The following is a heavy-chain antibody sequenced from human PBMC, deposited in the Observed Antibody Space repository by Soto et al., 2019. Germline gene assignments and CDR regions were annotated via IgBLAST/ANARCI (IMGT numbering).Heavy chain of an antibody. CDR1: GYSISSSNW. D-gene: IGHD1-26*01. V-gene: IGHV4-28*01. Sequence: QVQLQESGPGLVKPSDTLSLTCAVSGYSISSSNWWGWIRQPPGKGLEWIGYIYYSGTTYYNPSHKSRVTMSVDTTKNQSSLKLTSVTAVDTAVYYCARREIQGPIDYWGQGPLVTVSS. J-gene: IGHJ4*02. CDR3: ARREIQGPIDY. CDR2: IYYSGTT.